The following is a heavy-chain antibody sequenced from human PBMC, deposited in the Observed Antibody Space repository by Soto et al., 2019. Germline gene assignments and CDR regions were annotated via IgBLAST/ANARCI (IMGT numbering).Heavy chain of an antibody. Sequence: RQAPGKGLEWVAVIWYDGSNKYYADSVKGRFTISRDNSKNTLYLQMNSLRAEDTAVYYCARDSNYEYGSGSYYLTTPDYWGQGTLVTVSS. CDR3: ARDSNYEYGSGSYYLTTPDY. J-gene: IGHJ4*02. CDR2: IWYDGSNK. D-gene: IGHD3-10*01. V-gene: IGHV3-33*01.